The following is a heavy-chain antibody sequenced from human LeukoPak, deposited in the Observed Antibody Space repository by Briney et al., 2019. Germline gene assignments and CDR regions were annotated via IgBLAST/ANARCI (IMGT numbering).Heavy chain of an antibody. V-gene: IGHV1-46*01. D-gene: IGHD3-22*01. J-gene: IGHJ4*02. CDR1: GYTFTSDY. Sequence: GASVKVSCKASGYTFTSDYMHWVRQAPGQGLEWMGIINPSGGSTSYAQKFQGRVTMTRDTSTSTVYMELSSLRSEDTAVYYCARDKRYDSSGSTYYFDYWGQGTLVTVSS. CDR2: INPSGGST. CDR3: ARDKRYDSSGSTYYFDY.